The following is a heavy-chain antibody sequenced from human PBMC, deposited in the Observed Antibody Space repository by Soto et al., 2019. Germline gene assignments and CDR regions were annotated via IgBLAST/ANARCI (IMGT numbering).Heavy chain of an antibody. J-gene: IGHJ6*02. CDR3: ATLVRGVITTRDYYYGMDV. V-gene: IGHV1-46*01. CDR1: GYTFTSYY. CDR2: INPSGGST. Sequence: ASVKVSCKASGYTFTSYYMHWVRQAPGQGLEWMGIINPSGGSTSYAQKFQGRVTMTRDTSTSTVYMELSSLRPEDTAVYYCATLVRGVITTRDYYYGMDVWGQGTTVTVSS. D-gene: IGHD3-10*01.